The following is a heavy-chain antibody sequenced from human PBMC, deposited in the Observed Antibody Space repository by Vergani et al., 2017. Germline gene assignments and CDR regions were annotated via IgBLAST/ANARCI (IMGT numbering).Heavy chain of an antibody. D-gene: IGHD6-13*01. CDR1: GYTFTSYV. J-gene: IGHJ4*02. Sequence: QVQLVQSGAEVKKPGASVKVSCKASGYTFTSYVMHWVRPAPGQRLEWMGWINAGNGNTKYSQKFQGRVTITRDTSASTAYMELSSLRSEDTAVYYCARWGAAAGVDYWGQGTLVTVSA. CDR3: ARWGAAAGVDY. V-gene: IGHV1-3*01. CDR2: INAGNGNT.